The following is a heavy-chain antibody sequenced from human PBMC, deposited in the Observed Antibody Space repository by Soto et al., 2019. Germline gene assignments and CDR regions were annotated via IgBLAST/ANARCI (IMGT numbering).Heavy chain of an antibody. CDR2: INSDGSYT. V-gene: IGHV3-74*03. CDR1: GFTFSSYW. CDR3: ARGASGSKFDL. Sequence: EVQLVESGGGLVQPGGSLRLSCAASGFTFSSYWMHWVRKAPGKGPVWVSRINSDGSYTTADSVKGRFTISRDNAKSTLFLQMNSLRAEDTAVYYCARGASGSKFDLWGRGTLVTVSS. D-gene: IGHD3-10*01. J-gene: IGHJ2*01.